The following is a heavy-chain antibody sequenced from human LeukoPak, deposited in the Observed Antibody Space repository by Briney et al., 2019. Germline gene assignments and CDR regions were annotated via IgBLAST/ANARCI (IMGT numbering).Heavy chain of an antibody. Sequence: PGGSLRLSYAASGFTFSSYAMNWVRQAPGKGLEWVSTISGSGGSTYYADSVKGRFTVSRDNSENTLYLQMNTLRAEDTALYYCAKDSGYSSSNWFDAWGQGTLVTVSS. D-gene: IGHD6-6*01. CDR3: AKDSGYSSSNWFDA. CDR2: ISGSGGST. V-gene: IGHV3-23*01. CDR1: GFTFSSYA. J-gene: IGHJ5*02.